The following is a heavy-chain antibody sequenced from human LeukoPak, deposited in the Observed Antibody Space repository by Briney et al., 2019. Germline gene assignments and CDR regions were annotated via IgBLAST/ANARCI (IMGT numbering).Heavy chain of an antibody. CDR2: IYYSGST. V-gene: IGHV4-59*01. D-gene: IGHD3-22*01. CDR3: AREGNDYDSSGFDY. J-gene: IGHJ4*02. CDR1: VGSLSSYY. Sequence: SETLSLTCTVSVGSLSSYYWSWIRQPPGTGLEWIGYIYYSGSTNYNPSLKSRVTISVDTSKNQFSLKLSSVTAADTAVYYCAREGNDYDSSGFDYWGQGTLVTVSS.